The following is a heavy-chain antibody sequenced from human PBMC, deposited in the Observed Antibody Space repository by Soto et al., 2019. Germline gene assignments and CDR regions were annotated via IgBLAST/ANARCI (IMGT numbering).Heavy chain of an antibody. Sequence: EVQLVESGGGLVKPGGSLRLSCAASGFIFSRYIMNWVRQAPGKGLEWVSSISGSSTYIYYADSVKGRFTISRGNSLYLQMSSLRAEDTAVYYCVRWWLRDPWMYWGQGTLVTVSS. D-gene: IGHD5-12*01. CDR3: VRWWLRDPWMY. CDR1: GFIFSRYI. J-gene: IGHJ4*02. V-gene: IGHV3-21*01. CDR2: ISGSSTYI.